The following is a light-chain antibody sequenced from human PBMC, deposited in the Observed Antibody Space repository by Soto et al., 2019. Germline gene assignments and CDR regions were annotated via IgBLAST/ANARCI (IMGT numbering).Light chain of an antibody. CDR3: QQYGTAPRT. CDR2: CAS. Sequence: LVLTQSPGSRSLSPGERGNLKCRASQRGSSSYLACYQQKPGQAPRLLXACASSSATGSPDRFSDSGSGTDFTPTSSRLDPEYCAVYYWQQYGTAPRTFGGGTKVDIK. CDR1: QRGSSSY. J-gene: IGKJ4*02. V-gene: IGKV3-20*01.